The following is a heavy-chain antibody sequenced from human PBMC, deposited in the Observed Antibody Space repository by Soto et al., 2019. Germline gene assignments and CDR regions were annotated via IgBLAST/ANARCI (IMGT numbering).Heavy chain of an antibody. D-gene: IGHD1-26*01. CDR2: STYIGGTP. Sequence: GGSLRLSCSASGFTLKDSAMHWVRQAPGRGLEQVAASTYIGGTPYYADSVKGRFTISRDNSQNTLYLQMSSLRPEDTGVYFCVKDYSHVRSPDYWGQGTLVTVSS. J-gene: IGHJ4*02. V-gene: IGHV3-64D*06. CDR1: GFTLKDSA. CDR3: VKDYSHVRSPDY.